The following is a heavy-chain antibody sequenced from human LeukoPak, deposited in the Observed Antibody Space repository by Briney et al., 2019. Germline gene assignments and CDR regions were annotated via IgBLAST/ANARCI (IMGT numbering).Heavy chain of an antibody. CDR3: ARASEIKYYYESSGYPAYFDY. D-gene: IGHD3-22*01. CDR1: GDSINSAAYS. CDR2: MYYSGST. J-gene: IGHJ4*02. Sequence: PSQTLSLTCAVSGDSINSAAYSWSWIRQPPGKGLEWIGHMYYSGSTNYNPSLKSRVTISVDTSKNQFSLKLSSVTAADTAVYYCARASEIKYYYESSGYPAYFDYWGQGTLVTVSS. V-gene: IGHV4-61*08.